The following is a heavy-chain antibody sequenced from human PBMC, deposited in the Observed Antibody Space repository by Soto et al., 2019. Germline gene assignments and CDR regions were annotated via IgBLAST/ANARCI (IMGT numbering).Heavy chain of an antibody. CDR3: ARGGYCGGDCYLLGMDV. CDR2: INSDVSST. CDR1: GFTFSSYW. V-gene: IGHV3-74*01. D-gene: IGHD2-21*02. J-gene: IGHJ6*02. Sequence: PGGSLRLSCAASGFTFSSYWMHWVRQAPGKGLVWVSRINSDVSSTSYADSVKGRFTISRDNAKNTLYLQMNSLRAEDTAVYYCARGGYCGGDCYLLGMDVWGQGTTVTVS.